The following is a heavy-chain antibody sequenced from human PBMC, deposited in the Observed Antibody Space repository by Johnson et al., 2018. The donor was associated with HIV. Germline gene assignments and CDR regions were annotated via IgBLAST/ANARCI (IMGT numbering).Heavy chain of an antibody. D-gene: IGHD1-14*01. Sequence: QLVESGGGVVQPGGSLRLSCAASAFTFDDYVMHWVRQGPGKGLEWVSGISWNSGTIGYADSVKGRFTISRDNAKNSLYLQMNSLKTEDTALYYCARASAVFDAFDIWRQGTMVTVSS. V-gene: IGHV3-9*01. CDR2: ISWNSGTI. J-gene: IGHJ3*02. CDR3: ARASAVFDAFDI. CDR1: AFTFDDYV.